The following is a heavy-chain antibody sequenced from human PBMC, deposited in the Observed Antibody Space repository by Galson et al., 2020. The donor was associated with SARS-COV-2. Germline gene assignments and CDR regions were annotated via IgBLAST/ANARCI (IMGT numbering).Heavy chain of an antibody. J-gene: IGHJ5*02. V-gene: IGHV6-1*01. D-gene: IGHD6-13*01. CDR2: TYYRSKWYN. Sequence: SQTLSLTCAISGDSVSSNTWNWVRQSPSRGLAWLGRTYYRSKWYNDYAVSVKSRITINPDTSKNQFSLQLNSVTPEDTAIYYCVRGGGSSSSWYGRTSNWFAPWGQGTLVTVSS. CDR1: GDSVSSNT. CDR3: VRGGGSSSSWYGRTSNWFAP.